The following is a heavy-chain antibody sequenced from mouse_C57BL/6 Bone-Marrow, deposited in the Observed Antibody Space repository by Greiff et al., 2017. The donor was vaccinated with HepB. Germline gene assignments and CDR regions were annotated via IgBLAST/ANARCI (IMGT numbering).Heavy chain of an antibody. Sequence: VQLQQPGAELVKPGASVKMSCKASGYTFTSYWITWVKQRPGQGLEWIGDIYPGSGSTNYNEKFKSKATLTVDTSSSTAYMQLSSLTSEDSAVYYCARGWLRRRTLFAYWGQGTLVTVSA. J-gene: IGHJ3*01. V-gene: IGHV1-55*01. CDR2: IYPGSGST. CDR3: ARGWLRRRTLFAY. D-gene: IGHD2-2*01. CDR1: GYTFTSYW.